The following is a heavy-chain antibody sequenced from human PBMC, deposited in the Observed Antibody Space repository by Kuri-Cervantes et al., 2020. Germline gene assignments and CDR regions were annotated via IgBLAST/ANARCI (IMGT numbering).Heavy chain of an antibody. CDR3: ARGYGDYVGWFDP. D-gene: IGHD4-17*01. V-gene: IGHV3-11*04. CDR1: GFTFSDHY. CDR2: ISSSGSTI. J-gene: IGHJ5*02. Sequence: GGSLRLSCAASGFTFSDHYMSWIRQAPGKGLEWISYISSSGSTIFYADSVTGRFTISRDNAKNSLYLQMNSLRAEDTAVYYCARGYGDYVGWFDPWGQGTLVTVSS.